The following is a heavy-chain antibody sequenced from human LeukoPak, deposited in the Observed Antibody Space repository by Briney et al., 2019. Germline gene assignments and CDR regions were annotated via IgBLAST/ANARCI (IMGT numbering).Heavy chain of an antibody. D-gene: IGHD5-18*01. V-gene: IGHV4-39*01. CDR1: GGSISSSSYS. CDR2: IYYSGST. J-gene: IGHJ6*02. Sequence: PSETLSLTCTVSGGSISSSSYSWGWIRQSPGKGLEWIGSIYYSGSTYYNPSLKSRVTISVDTSKNQFSLKLSPVTAADTAVYYCARRVDTAMVPLGYYYGMDVWGQGTTVTVSS. CDR3: ARRVDTAMVPLGYYYGMDV.